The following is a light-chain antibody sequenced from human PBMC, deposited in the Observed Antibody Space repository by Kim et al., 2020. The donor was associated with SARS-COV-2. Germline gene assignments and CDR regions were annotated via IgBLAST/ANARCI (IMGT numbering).Light chain of an antibody. CDR3: QSADSSGTYWV. V-gene: IGLV3-25*03. CDR1: ALPTQY. J-gene: IGLJ3*02. Sequence: PGQTATITCSGDALPTQYSYWYQQKPGQAPVLVIYKDSERPSAIPARFSGSSSGTTVTLTISGVQAEDEADYYCQSADSSGTYWVFGGGTQLTV. CDR2: KDS.